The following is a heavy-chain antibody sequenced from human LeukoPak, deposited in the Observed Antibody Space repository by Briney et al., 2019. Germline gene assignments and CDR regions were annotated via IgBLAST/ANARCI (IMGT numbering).Heavy chain of an antibody. D-gene: IGHD3-10*01. CDR1: GFTFSSYG. V-gene: IGHV3-21*01. J-gene: IGHJ4*02. CDR3: ARDPMVRGVFDY. Sequence: PGGSLRLSCAASGFTFSSYGMHWVRQAPGKGLEWVSAISTSGGRTFYADSVKGRFTISRDNSKNSLYLQMNSLRAEDTAVYYCARDPMVRGVFDYWGQGTPVTVSS. CDR2: ISTSGGRT.